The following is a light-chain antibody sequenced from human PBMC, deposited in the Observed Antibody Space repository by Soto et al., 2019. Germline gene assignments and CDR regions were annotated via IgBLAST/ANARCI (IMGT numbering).Light chain of an antibody. V-gene: IGKV3-20*01. CDR2: GAS. CDR3: QQYETSPRT. Sequence: EIVFTQSPGTLSLSPGERTTLSCRASQSVSSNFLDWYQQKPGQAPRLLIYGASSRATGIPDRFSGSGSGTDFTLTISSLEHEDFAVYYCQQYETSPRTFGQGTKVDIK. CDR1: QSVSSNF. J-gene: IGKJ1*01.